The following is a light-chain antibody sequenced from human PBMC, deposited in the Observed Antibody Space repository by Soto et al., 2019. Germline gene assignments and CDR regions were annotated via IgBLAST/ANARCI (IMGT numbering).Light chain of an antibody. V-gene: IGKV1-5*03. CDR2: KTS. Sequence: DIHMTQSPSTLSASVGDRVTITCRASQSISLWVAWYQQKPGRAPNLLIYKTSSLETGGPSRFSGSGSGTEVTLTISSLQPDDFATYYCQHYKDYSWTFGQGTKVEVK. CDR3: QHYKDYSWT. J-gene: IGKJ1*01. CDR1: QSISLW.